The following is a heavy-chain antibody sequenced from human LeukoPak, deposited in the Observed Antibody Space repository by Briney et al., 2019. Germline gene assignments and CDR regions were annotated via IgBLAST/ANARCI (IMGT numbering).Heavy chain of an antibody. D-gene: IGHD3-22*01. CDR3: AKDYYYDPVDAFDV. CDR1: GFNFSTYA. V-gene: IGHV3-23*01. Sequence: GGSLRLSCAASGFNFSTYAMSWVRQAPGKGLEWVSCIGARYGSTFYADSVKGRFTISRDNSKNTLYLQMNSLRAEDTAVYYCAKDYYYDPVDAFDVWGQGTMVTVSS. CDR2: IGARYGST. J-gene: IGHJ3*01.